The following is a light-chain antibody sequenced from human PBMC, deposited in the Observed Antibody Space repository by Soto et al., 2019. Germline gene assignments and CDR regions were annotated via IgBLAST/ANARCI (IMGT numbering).Light chain of an antibody. CDR2: EVS. CDR1: SSDVGSYNL. CDR3: CSYAGRTTPYV. Sequence: QSALTQPASVSGSPGQSITISCTGTSSDVGSYNLVSWYQHHPGKAPKLMIYEVSERPSGVSNRFSGSKSGNTASLTISGLQAEDEADYCCCSYAGRTTPYVFGTGTKATVL. J-gene: IGLJ1*01. V-gene: IGLV2-23*02.